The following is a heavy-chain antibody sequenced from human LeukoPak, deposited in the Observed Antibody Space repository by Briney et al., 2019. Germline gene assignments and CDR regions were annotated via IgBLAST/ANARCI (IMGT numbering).Heavy chain of an antibody. CDR1: GGSISSGDYY. D-gene: IGHD3-3*01. J-gene: IGHJ6*04. V-gene: IGHV4-30-4*08. CDR2: IYYSGST. Sequence: SETLSLTCTVSGGSISSGDYYWSWIRQPPGKGQEWIGYIYYSGSTYYNPSLKSRVTISVDTSKNQFSLKLSSVTAADTAVYYCARDMAMYYDFWSGYYEDVWGKGTTVTVSS. CDR3: ARDMAMYYDFWSGYYEDV.